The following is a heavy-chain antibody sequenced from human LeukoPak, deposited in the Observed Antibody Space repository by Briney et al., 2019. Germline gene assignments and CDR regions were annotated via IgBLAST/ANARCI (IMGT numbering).Heavy chain of an antibody. CDR1: GFTFSSYG. CDR2: IRYDGSNK. CDR3: AKDQYSSSWYFPFDY. J-gene: IGHJ4*02. Sequence: GGSLRLSCAASGFTFSSYGMHWVRQAPGKGLEWVAFIRYDGSNKYYAASVKGRFTISRDNSKNTLYLQMNSLRAEDTAVYYCAKDQYSSSWYFPFDYWGQGTLVTVSS. V-gene: IGHV3-30*02. D-gene: IGHD6-13*01.